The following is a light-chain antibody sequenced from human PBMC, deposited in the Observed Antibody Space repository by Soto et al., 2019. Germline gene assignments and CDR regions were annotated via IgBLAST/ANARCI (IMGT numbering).Light chain of an antibody. CDR1: SSDDGGYNH. V-gene: IGLV2-14*01. CDR2: EVS. Sequence: QSALTQPASVSESPGQSITISRAGTSSDDGGYNHVSWYQQHADKAPKLLIHEVSNRPSGVSNRFSGSKSGNTASLTISGLQAEDEADYYCTSYTSISTYVFGTGTKVTVL. J-gene: IGLJ1*01. CDR3: TSYTSISTYV.